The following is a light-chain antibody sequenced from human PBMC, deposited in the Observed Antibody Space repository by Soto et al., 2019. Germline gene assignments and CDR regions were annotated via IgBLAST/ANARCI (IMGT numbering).Light chain of an antibody. Sequence: EIVMTHSPSTLSLSPXVRSTLXXWASQSVSSFLGWYQQKPGKAPRLLIYDTSNRATGIPARFSGSGSGTDFTLTISSLEPEDFAVYYCQHRSSWPLTFGGGTKVDIK. CDR1: QSVSSF. CDR2: DTS. J-gene: IGKJ4*01. V-gene: IGKV3-11*01. CDR3: QHRSSWPLT.